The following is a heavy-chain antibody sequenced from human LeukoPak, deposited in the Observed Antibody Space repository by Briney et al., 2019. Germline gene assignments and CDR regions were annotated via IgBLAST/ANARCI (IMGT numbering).Heavy chain of an antibody. Sequence: GGSLRLSCEASGFTFSSYWMHWVRQAPAKGPEWVSRIQNDGSSTVYADSVKGRFTISRDNAKNTLYLQMNTLRVEDTAVYYCVCYGIAPPYWGQGTLVTVSS. CDR3: VCYGIAPPY. D-gene: IGHD2-8*01. CDR2: IQNDGSST. V-gene: IGHV3-74*01. J-gene: IGHJ4*02. CDR1: GFTFSSYW.